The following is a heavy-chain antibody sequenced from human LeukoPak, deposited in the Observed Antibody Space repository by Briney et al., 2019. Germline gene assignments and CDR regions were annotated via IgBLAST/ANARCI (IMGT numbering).Heavy chain of an antibody. D-gene: IGHD3-16*01. CDR1: GGSISSYY. CDR2: IYTSGST. CDR3: ARGAFHYYYYYMDA. Sequence: PSETLSLTCTVSGGSISSYYWSWIRQPAGKGLEWIGRIYTSGSTNYNPSLKSRVTMSVDTSKNQFSLKLSSVTAADTAVYYCARGAFHYYYYYMDAWGKGTTVTVSS. V-gene: IGHV4-4*07. J-gene: IGHJ6*03.